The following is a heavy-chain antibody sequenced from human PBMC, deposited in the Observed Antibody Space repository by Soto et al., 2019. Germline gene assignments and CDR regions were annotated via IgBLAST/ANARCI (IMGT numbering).Heavy chain of an antibody. CDR1: GGSISSSSYY. V-gene: IGHV4-39*01. Sequence: QLQLQESGPGLVKPSETLSLTCTVSGGSISSSSYYCGWIRQPPGKGLELIGCSYYSGSTYYNPSLKSRVTISVDTSKHQSSLKLSSVTAADTAVYYCASILLHRGPNWGQGTLVTVSS. CDR3: ASILLHRGPN. CDR2: SYYSGST. D-gene: IGHD3-22*01. J-gene: IGHJ4*02.